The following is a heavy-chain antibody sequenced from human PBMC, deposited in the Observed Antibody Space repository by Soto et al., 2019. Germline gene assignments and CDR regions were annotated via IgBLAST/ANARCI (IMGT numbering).Heavy chain of an antibody. J-gene: IGHJ4*02. CDR1: GGSISSYY. CDR3: ARDYRPTYYYDSGGYYPPTYFDS. V-gene: IGHV4-59*12. D-gene: IGHD3-22*01. CDR2: IYYRART. Sequence: SETLSLTCTVSGGSISSYYWIWIRQPQGKGLEWIGYIYYRARTNYNPSLQSRVTMSVDTSKNLFSLRLSSVTAADTAVYFCARDYRPTYYYDSGGYYPPTYFDSWGQGALVTVSS.